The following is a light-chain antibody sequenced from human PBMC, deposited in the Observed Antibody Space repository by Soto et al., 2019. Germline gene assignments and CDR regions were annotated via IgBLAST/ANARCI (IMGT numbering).Light chain of an antibody. CDR3: QQYNSYSWT. V-gene: IGKV1-5*01. CDR2: DAS. J-gene: IGKJ1*01. CDR1: QSISSW. Sequence: DIHMTQSPSTRSGSGIDIRTATGLASQSISSWVAWYQQKPGKPPKLLIYDASSLESGVPSRFSGSGSGTEFTLTISSLQPDDFATYYCQQYNSYSWTFGQGTKV.